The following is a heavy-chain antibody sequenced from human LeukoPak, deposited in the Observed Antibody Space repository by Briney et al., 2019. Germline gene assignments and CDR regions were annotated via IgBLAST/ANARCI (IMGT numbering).Heavy chain of an antibody. Sequence: SETLSLTCTVSGGSLSSYYWSWIRQPPGKGLEWIGYIYYSGSTNYNPSLKSRVTISVDTSKNQFPLKLSSVTSADTAVYYCARAKDFDYWGQGTLVTVSS. CDR3: ARAKDFDY. CDR2: IYYSGST. V-gene: IGHV4-59*01. J-gene: IGHJ4*02. CDR1: GGSLSSYY.